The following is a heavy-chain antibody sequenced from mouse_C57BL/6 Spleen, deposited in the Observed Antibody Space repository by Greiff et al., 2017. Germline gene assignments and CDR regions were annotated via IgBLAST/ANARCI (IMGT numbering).Heavy chain of an antibody. CDR2: VHPHSGST. J-gene: IGHJ2*01. Sequence: VQLQQPGAELVKPGASVKLSCKASCYTFTSYWMPFVKPRPGQRLEWLGMVHPHSGSTNYNAKFKSKASLPVDKSSSTAYMQLSSLTSEDSAVYYCARDSSGFQFDYWGQGTTLTVAS. V-gene: IGHV1-64*01. CDR3: ARDSSGFQFDY. D-gene: IGHD3-2*02. CDR1: CYTFTSYW.